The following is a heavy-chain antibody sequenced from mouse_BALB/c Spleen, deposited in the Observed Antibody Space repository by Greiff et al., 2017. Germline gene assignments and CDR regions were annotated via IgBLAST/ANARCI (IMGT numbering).Heavy chain of an antibody. CDR2: IDPANGNT. Sequence: VHVKQSGAELVKPGASVKLSCTASGFNIKDTYMHWVKQRPEQGLEWIGRIDPANGNTKYDPKFQGKATITADTSSNTAYLQLSSLTSEDTAVYYCARYYRYDGYAMDYWGQGTSVTVSS. CDR3: ARYYRYDGYAMDY. V-gene: IGHV14-3*02. D-gene: IGHD2-14*01. CDR1: GFNIKDTY. J-gene: IGHJ4*01.